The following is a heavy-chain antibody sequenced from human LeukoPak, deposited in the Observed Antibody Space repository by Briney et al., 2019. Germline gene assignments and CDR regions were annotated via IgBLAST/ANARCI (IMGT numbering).Heavy chain of an antibody. V-gene: IGHV4-34*01. CDR2: INHSGST. Sequence: PSETLSLTCAVYGGSFSGYYWSWIRQPPGKGLEWVGEINHSGSTNYNPSLKSRVTISVDTPKNQFSLKLSSVTAADTAVYYCARQLIVVVITTRGAFDIWGQGTMVTVSS. D-gene: IGHD3-22*01. J-gene: IGHJ3*02. CDR1: GGSFSGYY. CDR3: ARQLIVVVITTRGAFDI.